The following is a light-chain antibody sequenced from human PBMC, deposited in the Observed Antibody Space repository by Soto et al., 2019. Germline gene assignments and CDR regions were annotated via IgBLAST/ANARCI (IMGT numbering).Light chain of an antibody. CDR2: GAS. CDR1: QTVRSSY. Sequence: EIVLTQSPGTLSLSPGERATLYCRASQTVRSSYLAWYQQKPGQAPRLLIYGASSRATGIPDRFSGSGSGTDFNLTISRLEPEDFAMYYCQHYGSSPRTFGQGTKVDIK. J-gene: IGKJ1*01. V-gene: IGKV3-20*01. CDR3: QHYGSSPRT.